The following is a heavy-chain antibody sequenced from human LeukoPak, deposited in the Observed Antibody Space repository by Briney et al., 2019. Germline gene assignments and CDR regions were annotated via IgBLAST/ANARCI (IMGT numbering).Heavy chain of an antibody. D-gene: IGHD6-13*01. CDR1: GFTFSSYA. Sequence: PGGSLRLSCAASGFTFSSYAMSWVRQAPGKGLEWVSTFSGSGGNTYYADSVKGRFTISRDNSKNTLYLQMNSLRAEDTAVYFCARVGALSSSWLLYWGQGTLVTVSS. CDR3: ARVGALSSSWLLY. J-gene: IGHJ4*02. V-gene: IGHV3-23*01. CDR2: FSGSGGNT.